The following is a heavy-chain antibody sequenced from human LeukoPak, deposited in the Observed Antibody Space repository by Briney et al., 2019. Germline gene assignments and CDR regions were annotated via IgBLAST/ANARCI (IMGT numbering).Heavy chain of an antibody. V-gene: IGHV4-59*01. CDR1: GGSISSYY. J-gene: IGHJ4*02. CDR2: IYYSGST. D-gene: IGHD6-19*01. CDR3: ARVQWLVEYYFDY. Sequence: SETLSLICTVSGGSISSYYWSWIRQPPGKGLEWIGYIYYSGSTNYNPSLKSRVTISVDTSKNQFSLKLSSVTAADTAVYYCARVQWLVEYYFDYWGQGTLVTVSS.